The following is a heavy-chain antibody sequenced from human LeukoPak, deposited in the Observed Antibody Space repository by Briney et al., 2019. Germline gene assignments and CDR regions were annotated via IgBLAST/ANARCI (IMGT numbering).Heavy chain of an antibody. J-gene: IGHJ3*01. CDR3: ARHLGMVGATRDAFDL. V-gene: IGHV5-51*01. Sequence: LGESLKISCKGSGYGFSTYWIGWVRQMPGKGLEWMGIIYPGDSDTRYGPSFQGQVIISADKSISTAYLQWSSLKASDTAMYYCARHLGMVGATRDAFDLWGQGTMVTVSS. CDR2: IYPGDSDT. CDR1: GYGFSTYW. D-gene: IGHD1-26*01.